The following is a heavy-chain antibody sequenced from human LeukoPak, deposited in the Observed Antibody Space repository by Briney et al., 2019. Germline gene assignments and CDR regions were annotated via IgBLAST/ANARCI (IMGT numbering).Heavy chain of an antibody. CDR3: ARLVSPNDAFDI. Sequence: GGSLRLSCVASGFTFSTYWMHWVRQDPGKGLVWVSSIKTDGSSTYYADSVKGRFIISRDNAKNTLCLQMNSLRAEDTAVYYCARLVSPNDAFDIWGQGTMVTVSS. V-gene: IGHV3-74*01. J-gene: IGHJ3*02. D-gene: IGHD3-9*01. CDR2: IKTDGSST. CDR1: GFTFSTYW.